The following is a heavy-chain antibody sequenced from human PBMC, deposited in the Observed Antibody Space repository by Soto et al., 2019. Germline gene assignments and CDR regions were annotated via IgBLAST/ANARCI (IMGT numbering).Heavy chain of an antibody. CDR2: IYSGGST. V-gene: IGHV3-53*01. CDR1: GFTVSSNY. D-gene: IGHD3-22*01. J-gene: IGHJ1*01. CDR3: ARDRVERGYPEYFQI. Sequence: EVQLVESGGGLIQPGGSLRLSCAASGFTVSSNYMSWVRQAPGKGLEWVSVIYSGGSTYYADSVKGRFTISRDNSKNTLYLQMRSLRAEDTAVYYCARDRVERGYPEYFQIWGQGTLVTVSS.